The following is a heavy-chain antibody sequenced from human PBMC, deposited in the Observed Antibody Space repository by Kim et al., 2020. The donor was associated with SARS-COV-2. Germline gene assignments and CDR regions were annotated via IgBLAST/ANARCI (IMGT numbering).Heavy chain of an antibody. J-gene: IGHJ4*02. D-gene: IGHD6-6*01. CDR2: ISAYNGNT. CDR3: ARERGYSSSSGGYYYFDY. Sequence: ASVKVSCKPSGYTFTSYGISWVRQAPGQGLEWMGCISAYNGNTNYAQKLQGRVTMTTDTSTSTAYMELRSLRSDDTAVYYCARERGYSSSSGGYYYFDYWGQGTLVTVSS. V-gene: IGHV1-18*01. CDR1: GYTFTSYG.